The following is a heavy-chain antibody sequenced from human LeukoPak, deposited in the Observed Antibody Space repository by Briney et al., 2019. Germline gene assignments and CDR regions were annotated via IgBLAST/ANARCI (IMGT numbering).Heavy chain of an antibody. V-gene: IGHV4-61*02. D-gene: IGHD1-26*01. CDR1: GGSINSDSYQ. J-gene: IGHJ5*02. CDR2: SYTRGST. CDR3: ARGRGGTYYWYDP. Sequence: SQTLSLTCTVSGGSINSDSYQWSWIRQPAGKGMEWIGRSYTRGSTNYNPSLKNRATISVNTSKNQFSLKLTSVTAADTAVYYCARGRGGTYYWYDPWGQGTLVTVSS.